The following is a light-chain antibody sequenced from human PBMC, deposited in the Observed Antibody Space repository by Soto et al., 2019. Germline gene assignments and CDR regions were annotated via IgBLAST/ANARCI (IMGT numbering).Light chain of an antibody. CDR2: YVS. Sequence: QSALTQPRSVSGSPGQSVTISCTGTSSDVGGYNYVSWYQQHPGKAPKLMIYYVSKRPSGVPDRFSGSKSGNTASLTISGIQAEDEADYYCSSYAGSYTWVFGGGTKVTVL. V-gene: IGLV2-11*01. CDR3: SSYAGSYTWV. J-gene: IGLJ3*02. CDR1: SSDVGGYNY.